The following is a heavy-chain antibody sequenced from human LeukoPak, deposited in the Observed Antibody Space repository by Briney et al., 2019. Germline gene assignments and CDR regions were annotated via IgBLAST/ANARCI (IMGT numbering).Heavy chain of an antibody. CDR3: ASDKAGYSYGSPFDY. D-gene: IGHD5-18*01. Sequence: GASVKVSCKASGYTFTSYGISWVRQAPGQGLEWMGWISAYNGNTNYAQKLQGRVTMTTDTSTSTAYMELRSLRSDDTAVYYCASDKAGYSYGSPFDYWGQGTLVTVSS. V-gene: IGHV1-18*01. CDR1: GYTFTSYG. CDR2: ISAYNGNT. J-gene: IGHJ4*02.